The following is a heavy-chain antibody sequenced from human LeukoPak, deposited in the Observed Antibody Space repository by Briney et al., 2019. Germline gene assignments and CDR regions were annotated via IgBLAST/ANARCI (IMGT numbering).Heavy chain of an antibody. CDR1: GYSFTSYW. CDR2: IYPGDSDT. J-gene: IGHJ4*02. D-gene: IGHD4-17*01. CDR3: ARHDYGSLYDLYYFDY. Sequence: GESLKISCKGSGYSFTSYWIGWVRQMPGKGLGWWGIIYPGDSDTRYSPSFQGQVTISADKSISTAYLQWSSLKASDTAMYYCARHDYGSLYDLYYFDYWGQGTLVTVSS. V-gene: IGHV5-51*01.